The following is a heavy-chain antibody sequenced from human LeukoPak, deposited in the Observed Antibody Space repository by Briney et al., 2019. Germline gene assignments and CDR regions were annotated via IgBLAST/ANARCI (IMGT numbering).Heavy chain of an antibody. CDR2: ISAYNGNT. CDR1: GYTFTSYV. Sequence: ASVKVSCKASGYTFTSYVISWVRQAPGQGLEWMGWISAYNGNTNYAQKLQGRVTMTTDTSTSTAYMELRSLRSDDTAVYYCARVKSSSWWFYYDSSGRDYFDYWGQGTLVTVSS. V-gene: IGHV1-18*01. D-gene: IGHD3-22*01. CDR3: ARVKSSSWWFYYDSSGRDYFDY. J-gene: IGHJ4*02.